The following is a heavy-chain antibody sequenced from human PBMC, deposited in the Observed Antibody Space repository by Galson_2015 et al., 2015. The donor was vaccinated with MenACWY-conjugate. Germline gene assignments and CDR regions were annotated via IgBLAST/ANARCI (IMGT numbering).Heavy chain of an antibody. Sequence: SLRLSCAASGFSFSSLGMNWVRQAPGKGLEWVSYISSSGSAISYADSVKGRFTISRDNARNSLYLQMNSLRVEDTAVYYCTRTSSPGYWGQGTLVTVSS. V-gene: IGHV3-48*01. CDR2: ISSSGSAI. J-gene: IGHJ4*02. D-gene: IGHD2-2*01. CDR3: TRTSSPGY. CDR1: GFSFSSLG.